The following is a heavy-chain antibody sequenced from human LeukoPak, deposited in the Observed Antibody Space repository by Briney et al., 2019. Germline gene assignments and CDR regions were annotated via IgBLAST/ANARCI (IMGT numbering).Heavy chain of an antibody. CDR1: GFTFSTYG. CDR2: ISGSGDTT. V-gene: IGHV3-23*01. D-gene: IGHD2-2*02. J-gene: IGHJ4*02. CDR3: AKAPFEYPPYCFDH. Sequence: GGSLRLSCAASGFTFSTYGMSWVRQAPGKGLEWVSGISGSGDTTYYADSVKGRFTISRDNSKSTLYLQMNSLRAEDTALYYCAKAPFEYPPYCFDHWGQGTLVTVSS.